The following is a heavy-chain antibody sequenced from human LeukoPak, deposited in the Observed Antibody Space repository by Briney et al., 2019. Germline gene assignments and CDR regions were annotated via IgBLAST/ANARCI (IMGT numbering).Heavy chain of an antibody. D-gene: IGHD6-13*01. CDR2: IYYSGST. CDR3: ARRGSSWYYGGGSNWYFDL. J-gene: IGHJ2*01. CDR1: GGSISSSSYY. V-gene: IGHV4-39*07. Sequence: SETLSLTCTVSGGSISSSSYYWGWIRQPPGKGLEWIGSIYYSGSTYYNPSLKSRVTISVDTSKNQFSLKLSSVTAADTAVYYCARRGSSWYYGGGSNWYFDLWGRGTLVTVSS.